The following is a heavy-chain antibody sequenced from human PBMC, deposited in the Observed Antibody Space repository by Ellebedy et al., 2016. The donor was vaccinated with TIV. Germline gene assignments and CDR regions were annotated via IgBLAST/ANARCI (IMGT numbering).Heavy chain of an antibody. CDR3: ARHKIGGTYPLDY. D-gene: IGHD1-26*01. J-gene: IGHJ4*01. CDR2: IYYSGGT. CDR1: GGSIRGYY. Sequence: GSLRLSXSVSGGSIRGYYWSWIRQPPGKGLESIGLIYYSGGTTYNPSLKGRVTISVDMSKNQLSLRLTSVTAADAAMYYCARHKIGGTYPLDYWGHGTLVTVSS. V-gene: IGHV4-59*08.